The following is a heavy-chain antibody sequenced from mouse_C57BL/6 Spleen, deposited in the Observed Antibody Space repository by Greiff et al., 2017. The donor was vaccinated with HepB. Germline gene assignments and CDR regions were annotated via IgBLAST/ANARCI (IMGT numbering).Heavy chain of an antibody. CDR3: ARNYGSSYFWFAY. CDR2: IHPNSGST. CDR1: GYTFTSYW. Sequence: VQLQQSGAELVKPGASVKLSCKASGYTFTSYWMHWVKQRPGQGLEWIGMIHPNSGSTNYNEKFKSKATLTVDKSSSTAYMQLSSLTSEDSAVYYCARNYGSSYFWFAYWGQGTLVTVSA. D-gene: IGHD1-1*01. J-gene: IGHJ3*01. V-gene: IGHV1-64*01.